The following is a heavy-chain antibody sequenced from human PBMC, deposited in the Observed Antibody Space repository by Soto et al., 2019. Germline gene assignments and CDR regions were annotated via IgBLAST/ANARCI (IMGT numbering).Heavy chain of an antibody. D-gene: IGHD6-19*01. J-gene: IGHJ4*02. CDR1: GYSFTSYW. Sequence: EVQLVQSGAEVKKPGESLKISCKGSGYSFTSYWIGWVRQMPGKGLEWMGIIYPGDSDTRYSPSFQGQVTISADKSISTAYLQWSSMKASDTAMYYCARHDDHSSGWYYFDYWGQGTLVTVSS. CDR3: ARHDDHSSGWYYFDY. CDR2: IYPGDSDT. V-gene: IGHV5-51*01.